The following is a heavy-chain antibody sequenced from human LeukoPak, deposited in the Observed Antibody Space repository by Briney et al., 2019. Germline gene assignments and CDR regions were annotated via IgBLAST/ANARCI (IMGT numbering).Heavy chain of an antibody. J-gene: IGHJ5*02. CDR2: ISGSGGST. D-gene: IGHD1-7*01. CDR1: GFTFSSYA. Sequence: GGSLRLSCAASGFTFSSYAMSWVRQAPGKGLEWVSAISGSGGSTYYADSVKGRFTISRDNSKNTLYLQMNSLRAEDTAVYYCAKDSDITGTTGDWFDPWGQGTLVTVSS. V-gene: IGHV3-23*01. CDR3: AKDSDITGTTGDWFDP.